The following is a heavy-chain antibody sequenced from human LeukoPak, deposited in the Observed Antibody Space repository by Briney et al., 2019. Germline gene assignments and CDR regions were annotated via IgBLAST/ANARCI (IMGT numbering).Heavy chain of an antibody. V-gene: IGHV4-61*02. CDR1: GGSISSGSYY. Sequence: PSQTLSLTCTVSGGSISSGSYYWSWIRQPAGKGLEWIGRIYTSGSTNYNPSLKSRVTISVDTSKNQFSLKLSSVTAADTAVYYCARAPYNWNYYGNYYYYYMDVWGKGTTVTVSS. D-gene: IGHD1-7*01. CDR2: IYTSGST. J-gene: IGHJ6*03. CDR3: ARAPYNWNYYGNYYYYYMDV.